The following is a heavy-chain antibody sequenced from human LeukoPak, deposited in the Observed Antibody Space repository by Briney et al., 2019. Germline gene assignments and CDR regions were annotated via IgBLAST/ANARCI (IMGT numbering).Heavy chain of an antibody. CDR3: ARARGSGGRDVRGFDY. CDR2: INPNSGGT. Sequence: ASVKVSCKASGYTFTGYYMHWVRQAPGHGLEWMGWINPNSGGTNYAQKFQGRVTMTRDTSISTAYMELSRLRSDDTAVYYCARARGSGGRDVRGFDYWGQGTLVTVSS. CDR1: GYTFTGYY. D-gene: IGHD2-15*01. V-gene: IGHV1-2*02. J-gene: IGHJ4*02.